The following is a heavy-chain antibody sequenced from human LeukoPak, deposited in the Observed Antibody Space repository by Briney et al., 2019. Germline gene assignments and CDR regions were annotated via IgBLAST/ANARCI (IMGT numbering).Heavy chain of an antibody. Sequence: ESLKISCKCSGYSFTSYWIGWVRQMPGKGLEWMWVIYPGDSDTRYSPSFQCQVTISGDNSISPAYLQGSSLKASDPAMYYCASHYGGNAKYFDHWGQGTLVTVSS. V-gene: IGHV5-51*01. CDR2: IYPGDSDT. CDR1: GYSFTSYW. D-gene: IGHD4-23*01. J-gene: IGHJ4*01. CDR3: ASHYGGNAKYFDH.